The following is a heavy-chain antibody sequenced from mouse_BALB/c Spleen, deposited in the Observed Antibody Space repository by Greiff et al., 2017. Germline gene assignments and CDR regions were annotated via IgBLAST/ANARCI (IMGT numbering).Heavy chain of an antibody. CDR2: IRLKSNNYAT. Sequence: EVQLQESGGGLVQPGGSMKLSCVASGFTFSNYWMNWVRQSPEKGLEWVAEIRLKSNNYATHYAESVKGRFTISRDDSKSSVYLQMNNLRAEDTGIYYCTRQDFYFDYWGQGTTLTVSS. J-gene: IGHJ2*01. CDR3: TRQDFYFDY. V-gene: IGHV6-6*02. CDR1: GFTFSNYW.